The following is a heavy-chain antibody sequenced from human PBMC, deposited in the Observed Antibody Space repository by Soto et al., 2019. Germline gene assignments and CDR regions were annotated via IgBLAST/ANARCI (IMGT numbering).Heavy chain of an antibody. CDR2: INPNSGGT. D-gene: IGHD3-3*01. J-gene: IGHJ6*02. V-gene: IGHV1-2*02. CDR3: ARDHYYDFWSGSHTGYYYYGMDV. Sequence: ASVKVSCKASGYTFTGYYMHWVRQAPGLGLEWMGWINPNSGGTNYAQKFQGRVTMTRDTSISTAYMELSRLRSDDTAVYYCARDHYYDFWSGSHTGYYYYGMDVWGQGTTVTVSS. CDR1: GYTFTGYY.